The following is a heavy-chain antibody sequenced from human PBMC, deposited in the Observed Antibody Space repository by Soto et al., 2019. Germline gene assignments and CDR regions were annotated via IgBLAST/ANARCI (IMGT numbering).Heavy chain of an antibody. CDR2: IYYSGST. J-gene: IGHJ5*02. D-gene: IGHD5-18*01. Sequence: SETLSLTCTVSGGSVSSGDYYWSWIRQPPGKGLEWIGYIYYSGSTNYNPSLRSRVSISLDTSKNQFSLRLTSVTAVDTAVYYCARIPVDTYMINWFDPWGQGTLVTVSS. CDR3: ARIPVDTYMINWFDP. CDR1: GGSVSSGDYY. V-gene: IGHV4-61*08.